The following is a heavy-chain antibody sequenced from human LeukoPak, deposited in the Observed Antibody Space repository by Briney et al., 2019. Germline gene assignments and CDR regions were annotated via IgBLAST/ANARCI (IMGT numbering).Heavy chain of an antibody. V-gene: IGHV3-23*01. J-gene: IGHJ4*02. D-gene: IGHD6-19*01. Sequence: GGSLRLSCAASGFTFSSYSMNWVRQAPGKGLEWVSAISGSGGATFYADSVKGRFTVSRDNSKNTLYLQMNSLRAEDTAVYYCAKGPTVPVADYYFDYWGQGTLVTVSS. CDR1: GFTFSSYS. CDR2: ISGSGGAT. CDR3: AKGPTVPVADYYFDY.